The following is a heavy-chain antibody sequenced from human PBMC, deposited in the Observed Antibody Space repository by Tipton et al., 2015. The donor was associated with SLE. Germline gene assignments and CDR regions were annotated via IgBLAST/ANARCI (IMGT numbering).Heavy chain of an antibody. CDR2: ISSSSIYI. CDR3: ARDGGTYYYDSGAFDI. CDR1: GFTFTYYS. V-gene: IGHV3-21*01. D-gene: IGHD3-22*01. J-gene: IGHJ3*02. Sequence: SLRLSCTASGFTFTYYSMHWVRQAPGKGLVWVSSISSSSIYIYYADSVKGRFTISRDNAKNSLYLQMNSLRAEDTAVYYCARDGGTYYYDSGAFDIWGQGTMVTVSS.